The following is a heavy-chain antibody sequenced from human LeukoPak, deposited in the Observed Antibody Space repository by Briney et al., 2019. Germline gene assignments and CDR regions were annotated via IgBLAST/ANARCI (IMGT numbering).Heavy chain of an antibody. D-gene: IGHD3-22*01. Sequence: ASVKVSCKASGYTFTSYGINWVRQAPGQGLEWMGWISAYNGNTNYAQKLQGRVTMTTDTSTRTAYMELRSLRSDDTAVYYCARVAPAKYYDNSGYLDYWGQGTLVTVPS. CDR1: GYTFTSYG. CDR3: ARVAPAKYYDNSGYLDY. CDR2: ISAYNGNT. J-gene: IGHJ4*02. V-gene: IGHV1-18*01.